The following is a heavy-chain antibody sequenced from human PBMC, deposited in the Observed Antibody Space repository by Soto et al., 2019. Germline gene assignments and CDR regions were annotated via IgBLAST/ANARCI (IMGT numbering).Heavy chain of an antibody. CDR2: IIPIFGTA. CDR1: GGPFSSYA. V-gene: IGHV1-69*13. Sequence: SWKVSCHSSGGPFSSYAISWVRQAPVQVLEWMGGIIPIFGTANYAQKFQGRVTITADESTSTAYMELSSLRSEDTAVYYCARGILEGSCGVCYTEFDYCGQGTLVTVSS. J-gene: IGHJ4*02. D-gene: IGHD2-8*02. CDR3: ARGILEGSCGVCYTEFDY.